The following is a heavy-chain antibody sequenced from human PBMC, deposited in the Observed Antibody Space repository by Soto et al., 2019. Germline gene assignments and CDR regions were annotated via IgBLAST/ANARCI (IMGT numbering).Heavy chain of an antibody. D-gene: IGHD4-17*01. Sequence: ASVKVSCKGSGYTFTSYYMHWVRQAPGKGLEWMGGFDPEDGETIYAQKFQGRVTMTEDTSTDTAYMELSSLRSEDTAVYYCATTNYGDYVKHAFDIWGQGTMVTVSS. J-gene: IGHJ3*02. V-gene: IGHV1-24*01. CDR3: ATTNYGDYVKHAFDI. CDR2: FDPEDGET. CDR1: GYTFTSYY.